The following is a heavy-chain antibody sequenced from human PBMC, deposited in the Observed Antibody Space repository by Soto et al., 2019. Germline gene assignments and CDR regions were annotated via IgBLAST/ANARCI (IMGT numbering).Heavy chain of an antibody. D-gene: IGHD1-7*01. CDR2: ISSSSSYI. J-gene: IGHJ6*02. V-gene: IGHV3-21*01. Sequence: PGGSLRLSCAASGFTCSSYSMNWVRQAPGKGLEWVSSISSSSSYIYYADSVKGRFTISRDNAKNSLYLQMNSLRAEDTAVYYCARDFGLYNWNYVPNYYGMDVWGQGTTVTVSS. CDR3: ARDFGLYNWNYVPNYYGMDV. CDR1: GFTCSSYS.